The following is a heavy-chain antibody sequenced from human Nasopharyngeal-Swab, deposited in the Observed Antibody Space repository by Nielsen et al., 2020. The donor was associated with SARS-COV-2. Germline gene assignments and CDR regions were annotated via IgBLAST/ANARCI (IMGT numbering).Heavy chain of an antibody. CDR2: ISGSGATT. Sequence: GGSLRLSCAASGFTFSDYYMSWVRQAPGKGLEWVSAISGSGATTYYADSVKGRFTISRDNSKNTLYLQMNSLRAEDTAVYYCAKRESTAIAYYFDYWGQGTLVTVSS. J-gene: IGHJ4*02. CDR1: GFTFSDYY. V-gene: IGHV3-23*01. CDR3: AKRESTAIAYYFDY. D-gene: IGHD2-21*01.